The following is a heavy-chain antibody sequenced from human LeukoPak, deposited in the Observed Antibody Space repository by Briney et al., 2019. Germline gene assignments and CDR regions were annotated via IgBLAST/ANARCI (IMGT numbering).Heavy chain of an antibody. Sequence: GGSLGLSCAASGFTFSSYAMHWVRQAPGKGLEWVAVISYDGSNKYYADSVKGRFTISRDNSKNTLYLQMNSLRAEDTAVYYCARGSSPSFMGFFDYWGQGTLVTVSS. J-gene: IGHJ4*02. CDR1: GFTFSSYA. V-gene: IGHV3-30*01. D-gene: IGHD1-26*01. CDR2: ISYDGSNK. CDR3: ARGSSPSFMGFFDY.